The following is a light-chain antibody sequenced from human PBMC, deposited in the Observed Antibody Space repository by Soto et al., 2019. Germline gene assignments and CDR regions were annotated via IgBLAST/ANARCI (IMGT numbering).Light chain of an antibody. Sequence: DIQLTQSPYSLSASVGDRVTLTCLASQSISSYLNWYQQKPGKAPKLLIYAASSLQSGVPSRFSGSGSGTEFTLTISSLQPEDFAVYYCQQYENYWTFGQGTKVE. CDR1: QSISSY. J-gene: IGKJ1*01. CDR2: AAS. CDR3: QQYENYWT. V-gene: IGKV1-39*01.